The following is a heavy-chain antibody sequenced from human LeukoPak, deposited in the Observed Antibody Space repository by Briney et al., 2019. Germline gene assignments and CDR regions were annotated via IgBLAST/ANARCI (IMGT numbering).Heavy chain of an antibody. CDR1: GFTFSNYA. CDR3: ARDKFGGWKADAFDI. Sequence: GGSLRLSCAASGFTFSNYAMHWVRQAPGKGLEWVAVISYDGSSKYYADSVKGRFTISRDNSKNTLYLQMNSLRAEDTAVYYCARDKFGGWKADAFDIWGQGTMVTVSS. CDR2: ISYDGSSK. J-gene: IGHJ3*02. V-gene: IGHV3-30-3*01. D-gene: IGHD1-1*01.